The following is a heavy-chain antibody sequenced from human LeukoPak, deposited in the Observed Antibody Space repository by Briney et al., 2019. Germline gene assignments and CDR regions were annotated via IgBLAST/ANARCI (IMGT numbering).Heavy chain of an antibody. V-gene: IGHV1-69*04. J-gene: IGHJ6*02. Sequence: SVKVSCKASGGTFSSYAISWVRQAPGQGLEWMGKIIPILGIANYAQKFQGRVTITADKSTSTAYMELSSLRSEDTAVYYCAKSYGFGELLWDVWGQGTTVTVSS. CDR3: AKSYGFGELLWDV. D-gene: IGHD3-10*01. CDR1: GGTFSSYA. CDR2: IIPILGIA.